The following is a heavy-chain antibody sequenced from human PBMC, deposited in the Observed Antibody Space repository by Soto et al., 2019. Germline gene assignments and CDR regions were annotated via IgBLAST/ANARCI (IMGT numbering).Heavy chain of an antibody. Sequence: GGSLRLSCTASNFAFTNAYMNWVRQAPGKGLEWVSVIYSGGSTYYADSVKGRFTISRHNSKNTLYLQMNSLRAEDTAVYYCARDSPLRHFDYWGQGTLVTVSS. CDR2: IYSGGST. CDR3: ARDSPLRHFDY. CDR1: NFAFTNAY. J-gene: IGHJ4*02. V-gene: IGHV3-53*04.